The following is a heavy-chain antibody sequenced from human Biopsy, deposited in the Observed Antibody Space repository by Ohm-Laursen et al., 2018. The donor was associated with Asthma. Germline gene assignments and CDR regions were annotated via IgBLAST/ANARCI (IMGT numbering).Heavy chain of an antibody. D-gene: IGHD3-22*01. V-gene: IGHV3-53*01. Sequence: SLRLSCAATGFAVSRDHMFWVRQAPGKGLEWVSVIYSGGTSHTADSVRGRLTISRGYSKNTLYLQMHSLRAEDTAVYYCARGDSSNWSHYYFDYWGQGTLVTVSS. CDR2: IYSGGTS. CDR3: ARGDSSNWSHYYFDY. CDR1: GFAVSRDH. J-gene: IGHJ4*02.